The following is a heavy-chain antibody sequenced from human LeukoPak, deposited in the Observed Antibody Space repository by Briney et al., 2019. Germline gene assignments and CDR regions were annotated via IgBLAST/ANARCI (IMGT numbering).Heavy chain of an antibody. J-gene: IGHJ4*02. CDR1: GFTFNSYW. Sequence: GGSLRLSCAASGFTFNSYWMHWVRQAPGKGLEWVGRIKSKTDGGTTDYAAPVKGRFTISRDDSKNTLYLQMNSLKTEDTAVYYCTTDRVTHWNDVGGVDYWGQGTLVTVSS. V-gene: IGHV3-15*07. D-gene: IGHD1-1*01. CDR3: TTDRVTHWNDVGGVDY. CDR2: IKSKTDGGTT.